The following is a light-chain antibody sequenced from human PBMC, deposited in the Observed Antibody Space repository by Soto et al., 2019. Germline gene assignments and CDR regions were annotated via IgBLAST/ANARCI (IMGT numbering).Light chain of an antibody. J-gene: IGKJ4*01. Sequence: DIQMTQSPSSLSASVGDRVTITCRASQSINKYLNWYQQKPGKAPKLLIYAASSLESGVPSRFSGSGSGTDVTLTISSLQPEDFATDFCQQSYNAAALTFGGGTKVEIK. V-gene: IGKV1-39*01. CDR1: QSINKY. CDR2: AAS. CDR3: QQSYNAAALT.